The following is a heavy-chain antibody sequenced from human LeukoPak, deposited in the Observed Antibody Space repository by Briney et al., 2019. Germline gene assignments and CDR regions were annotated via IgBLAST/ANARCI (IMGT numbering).Heavy chain of an antibody. V-gene: IGHV5-51*01. CDR3: ARQGYGNYLFDY. Sequence: GESLKISCKGSGYSFTNYWIAWVRQMPGKGLEWMRIMYPGDSDTRYSPSFQGQVTISADKSISTAYLQWSILKASDTAMYYCARQGYGNYLFDYWGQGTLVTVSS. J-gene: IGHJ4*02. D-gene: IGHD4-11*01. CDR2: MYPGDSDT. CDR1: GYSFTNYW.